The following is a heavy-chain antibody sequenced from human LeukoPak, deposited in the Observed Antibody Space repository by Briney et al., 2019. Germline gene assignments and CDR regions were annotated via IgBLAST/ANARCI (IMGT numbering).Heavy chain of an antibody. Sequence: SGTLSLTCTVSGGSISSSPYYWGWIRQPPGKGLEWIGSIYYSGTTHYSPSLESRVTISVDTSKNQFSLKLSSVTAADTAVYYCARGRYKLYGDYVRETWFDPWGQGTLVTVSS. D-gene: IGHD4-17*01. CDR1: GGSISSSPYY. V-gene: IGHV4-39*07. CDR3: ARGRYKLYGDYVRETWFDP. CDR2: IYYSGTT. J-gene: IGHJ5*02.